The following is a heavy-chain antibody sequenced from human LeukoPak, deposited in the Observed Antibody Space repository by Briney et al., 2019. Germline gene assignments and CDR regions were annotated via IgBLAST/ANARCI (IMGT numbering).Heavy chain of an antibody. CDR3: AKDGGLWVSAHWGDS. D-gene: IGHD7-27*01. CDR1: GFTFSSYT. Sequence: GVSLRLSCAASGFTFSSYTMSWVRQAPGKGLEWVSTITTSDGNTYYADSVKGRFTVSRDNSKNTLFLQMNSLRAEDTAVYYCAKDGGLWVSAHWGDSWGRGTLVTVSS. CDR2: ITTSDGNT. J-gene: IGHJ4*02. V-gene: IGHV3-23*01.